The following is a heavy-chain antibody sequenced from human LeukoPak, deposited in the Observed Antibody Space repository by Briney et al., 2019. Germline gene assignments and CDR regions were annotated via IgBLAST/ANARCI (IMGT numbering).Heavy chain of an antibody. CDR2: IYSGGGT. D-gene: IGHD6-13*01. V-gene: IGHV3-53*01. CDR3: AMRGNTWYDC. Sequence: PGGSLRLSCAASGFTVSSNYMSWVRQAPGKGLEWVSVIYSGGGTYYADSVKGRFTISRDNSKNTVYLQMNSLRVEDTAVYYCAMRGNTWYDCWGQGTLVTVSS. J-gene: IGHJ4*02. CDR1: GFTVSSNY.